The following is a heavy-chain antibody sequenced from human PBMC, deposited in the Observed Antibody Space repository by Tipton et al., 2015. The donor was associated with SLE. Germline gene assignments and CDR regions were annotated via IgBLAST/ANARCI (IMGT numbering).Heavy chain of an antibody. CDR1: GGSISSGSYY. J-gene: IGHJ5*02. CDR3: ARHLAAAARDGWFDP. CDR2: IYYSGST. Sequence: TLSLTCTVSGGSISSGSYYWGWIRQPPGKGLEWFGSIYYSGSTYYNPSLKSRVTISVDTSKNQFSLKLSSVTAADTAVYYCARHLAAAARDGWFDPWGQGTLVTVSS. V-gene: IGHV4-39*01. D-gene: IGHD6-13*01.